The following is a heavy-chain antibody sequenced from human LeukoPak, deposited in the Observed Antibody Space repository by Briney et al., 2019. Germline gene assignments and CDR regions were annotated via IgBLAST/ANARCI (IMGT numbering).Heavy chain of an antibody. CDR1: GGSISTNNW. Sequence: SETLSLTCAVSGGSISTNNWWSWVRQPPGKGLEWIGEIYHSGSTNYNPSLKSRVTISVDKSKDQFSLKLRSVTAADTAVYYCARDPGGGYKDDALDIWGQGTMVTVSS. CDR2: IYHSGST. CDR3: ARDPGGGYKDDALDI. J-gene: IGHJ3*02. D-gene: IGHD3-16*01. V-gene: IGHV4-4*02.